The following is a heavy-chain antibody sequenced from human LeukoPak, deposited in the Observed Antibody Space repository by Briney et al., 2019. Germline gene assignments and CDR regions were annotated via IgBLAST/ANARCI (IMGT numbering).Heavy chain of an antibody. D-gene: IGHD3-10*01. CDR3: ARMARFRGPRGFDY. J-gene: IGHJ4*02. V-gene: IGHV4-34*01. Sequence: SETLSLTCAVYGGSFSGYYWSWIRQPPGKGLGWIGETNYSGSTDYNLSLKSRVTISVDTSKNQFSLRLSSVTAADTAVYYCARMARFRGPRGFDYWGQGTLVTVSS. CDR2: TNYSGST. CDR1: GGSFSGYY.